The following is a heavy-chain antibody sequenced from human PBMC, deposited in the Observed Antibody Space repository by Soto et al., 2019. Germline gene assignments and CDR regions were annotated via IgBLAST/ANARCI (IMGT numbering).Heavy chain of an antibody. Sequence: SETLSLTCAVYGGSFSGYYWSWIRQPPGKGLEWIGEINHSGSTNYNPSLKSRVTISVDTSKNQFSLKLSSVTAADTAVYYCARVVSNYDYVWGSYRYGRFDYWGQGTLVTVS. V-gene: IGHV4-34*01. CDR3: ARVVSNYDYVWGSYRYGRFDY. J-gene: IGHJ4*02. CDR1: GGSFSGYY. D-gene: IGHD3-16*02. CDR2: INHSGST.